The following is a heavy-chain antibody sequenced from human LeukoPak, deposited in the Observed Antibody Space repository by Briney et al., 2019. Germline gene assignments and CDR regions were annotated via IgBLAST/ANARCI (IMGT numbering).Heavy chain of an antibody. D-gene: IGHD3-22*01. J-gene: IGHJ4*02. CDR1: GYTFTSYG. V-gene: IGHV1-18*01. CDR2: ISAYNGNT. CDR3: ARVPAIVVVTNTPDY. Sequence: ASVKVSWKASGYTFTSYGISWVRQAPGQGLEWMGWISAYNGNTNYAQKLQGRVTMTTDTSTSTAYMELRSLRSDDTAVYYCARVPAIVVVTNTPDYWGQGTLVTVPS.